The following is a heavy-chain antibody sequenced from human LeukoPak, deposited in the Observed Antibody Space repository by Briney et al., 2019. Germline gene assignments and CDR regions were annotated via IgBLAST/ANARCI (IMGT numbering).Heavy chain of an antibody. Sequence: SETLSLTCTVSGGSISSYYWSWIRQPPGKGLEWIGCIYYSGSTNYNPSLKSRVTISVDTSKNQFSLKLSSVTAADTAVYYCARVKLTHFDYWGQGTLVTVSS. J-gene: IGHJ4*02. V-gene: IGHV4-59*01. D-gene: IGHD3-9*01. CDR2: IYYSGST. CDR1: GGSISSYY. CDR3: ARVKLTHFDY.